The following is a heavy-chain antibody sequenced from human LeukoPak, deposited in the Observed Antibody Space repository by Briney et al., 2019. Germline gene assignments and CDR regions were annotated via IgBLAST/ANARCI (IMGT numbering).Heavy chain of an antibody. CDR3: AVQRGYSYGYLDY. V-gene: IGHV3-21*01. CDR1: GFTVSSKY. CDR2: ISSSSSFI. Sequence: GGSLRLSCAASGFTVSSKYMNWVRQAPGKGLEWVSSISSSSSFIYYADSVKGRFTISRDNAKNSLYLQMNSLRAEDTAVYYCAVQRGYSYGYLDYWGQGTLVTVSS. J-gene: IGHJ4*02. D-gene: IGHD5-18*01.